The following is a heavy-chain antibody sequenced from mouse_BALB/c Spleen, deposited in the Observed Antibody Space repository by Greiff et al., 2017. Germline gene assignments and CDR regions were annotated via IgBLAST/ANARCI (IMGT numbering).Heavy chain of an antibody. CDR1: GFNIKDYY. Sequence: DVKLVESGAELVRPGALVKLSCKASGFNIKDYYMHWVKQRPEQGLEWIGWIDPENGNTIYDPKFQGKASITADTSSNTAYLQLSSLTSEDTAVYYCARWHDWFAYWGQGTLVTVSA. V-gene: IGHV14-1*02. D-gene: IGHD3-1*01. CDR2: IDPENGNT. J-gene: IGHJ3*01. CDR3: ARWHDWFAY.